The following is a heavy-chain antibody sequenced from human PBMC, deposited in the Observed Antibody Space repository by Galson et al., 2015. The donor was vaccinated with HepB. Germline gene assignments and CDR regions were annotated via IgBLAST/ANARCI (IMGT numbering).Heavy chain of an antibody. CDR3: ARVTDYYNSNDDF. V-gene: IGHV3-48*01. D-gene: IGHD1-20*01. CDR2: ISGSSYTI. Sequence: SLRLSCAASGFTFSSYSMNWVRQAPGEGLEWVSYISGSSYTIYYADSVKGRFTISRDNAKNSLYLQMNSLRAEDTAVYYCARVTDYYNSNDDFWGQGTLVTVSS. J-gene: IGHJ4*02. CDR1: GFTFSSYS.